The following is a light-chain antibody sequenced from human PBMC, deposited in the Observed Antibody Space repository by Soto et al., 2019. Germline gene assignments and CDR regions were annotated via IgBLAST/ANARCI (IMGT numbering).Light chain of an antibody. CDR3: LQDYYYPRT. CDR1: QCIRHD. J-gene: IGKJ1*01. CDR2: AAS. V-gene: IGKV1-6*01. Sequence: AIKLTQSPSSLSASVGDRVTITCRASQCIRHDLGWYQQKPGKAPKLLIYAASRLQSGVPSRFSGSGSGTYCTLTISILQPEYFATYYFLQDYYYPRTFGQGTKVEIK.